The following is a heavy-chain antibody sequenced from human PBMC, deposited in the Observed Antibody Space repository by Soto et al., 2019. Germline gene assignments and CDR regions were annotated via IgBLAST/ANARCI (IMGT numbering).Heavy chain of an antibody. D-gene: IGHD1-26*01. J-gene: IGHJ4*02. CDR1: GGTFSSYA. CDR3: ARGRPSGSYHRTDH. V-gene: IGHV1-69*13. Sequence: ASVKVSCKASGGTFSSYAISWVRQAPGQGLEWMGGIIPIFGTANYAQKFQGRATITADESTSTAYMELSSLRSEDTAVYYCARGRPSGSYHRTDHWGQGTLVTVSS. CDR2: IIPIFGTA.